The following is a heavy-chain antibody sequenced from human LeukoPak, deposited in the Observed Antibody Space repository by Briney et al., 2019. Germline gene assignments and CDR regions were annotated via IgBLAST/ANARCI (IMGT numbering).Heavy chain of an antibody. Sequence: GGSLRLSCAASGFTFSSYGMHWVRQAPGKGLEWVAVISYDGSNKYYADSVKGRFTISRDNSKNTLYLQMNSLRDEDTAVYYCLQYNSENTWGQGTLVTVSS. CDR2: ISYDGSNK. J-gene: IGHJ5*02. D-gene: IGHD1-14*01. CDR1: GFTFSSYG. CDR3: LQYNSENT. V-gene: IGHV3-30*03.